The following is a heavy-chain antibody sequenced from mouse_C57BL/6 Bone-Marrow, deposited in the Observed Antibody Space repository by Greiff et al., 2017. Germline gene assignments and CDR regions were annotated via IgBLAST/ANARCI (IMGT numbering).Heavy chain of an antibody. D-gene: IGHD1-1*01. V-gene: IGHV14-4*01. J-gene: IGHJ1*03. CDR1: GFNIKDDY. CDR3: TNYYGSNWYLDV. Sequence: EVQLQQSGAELVRPGASVKLSCTASGFNIKDDYMHWVKQRPEQGLEWIGWIDPENGDTEYASKFQGKATITADTSSNTAYLQLSSLTSEDTAVYYCTNYYGSNWYLDVWGTGTTVTVSS. CDR2: IDPENGDT.